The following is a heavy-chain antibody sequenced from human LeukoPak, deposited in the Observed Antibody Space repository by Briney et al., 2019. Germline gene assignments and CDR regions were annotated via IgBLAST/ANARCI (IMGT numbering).Heavy chain of an antibody. CDR2: ISYDGSNK. V-gene: IGHV3-30-3*01. Sequence: XGSLRLSCAASGFTFSSYAMHWVRQAPGKGLEWVAVISYDGSNKYYADSVKGRFTISRDNSKNTLYLQMNSLRAEDTAVYYCARDQRVPAATYYFDYWGQGTLVTVSS. CDR3: ARDQRVPAATYYFDY. J-gene: IGHJ4*02. D-gene: IGHD2-2*01. CDR1: GFTFSSYA.